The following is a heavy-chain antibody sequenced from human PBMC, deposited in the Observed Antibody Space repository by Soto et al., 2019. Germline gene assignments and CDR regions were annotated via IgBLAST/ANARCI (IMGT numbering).Heavy chain of an antibody. CDR1: GYTFTSYG. CDR3: ARGASAPGDY. D-gene: IGHD1-26*01. V-gene: IGHV1-18*01. Sequence: ASVKVSCKASGYTFTSYGFNWVRQAPGQGLEWMGWISAYNGNTNYAQKFQGRVTITADKSTSTAYMELSSLRSEDTAVYYCARGASAPGDYWGQGTLVTVSS. J-gene: IGHJ4*02. CDR2: ISAYNGNT.